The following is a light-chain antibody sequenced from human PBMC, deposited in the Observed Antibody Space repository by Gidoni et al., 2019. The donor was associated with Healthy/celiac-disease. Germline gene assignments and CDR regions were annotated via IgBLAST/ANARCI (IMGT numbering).Light chain of an antibody. CDR3: SSYTSSSKGV. J-gene: IGLJ1*01. CDR2: DDS. CDR1: SSNVGGYNY. Sequence: QSALTQPASVSGSPGQSITISCTGTSSNVGGYNYVSWYQQHPGKAPKLMIYDDSNRPSGVSNRFSGSKSGNTASLTISGLQAEDEADYYCSSYTSSSKGVFGTGTKVTVL. V-gene: IGLV2-14*03.